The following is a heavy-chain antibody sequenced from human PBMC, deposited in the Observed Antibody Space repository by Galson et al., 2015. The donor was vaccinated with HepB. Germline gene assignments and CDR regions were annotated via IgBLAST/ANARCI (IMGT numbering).Heavy chain of an antibody. CDR1: GYTFSTYS. D-gene: IGHD4-23*01. Sequence: QSGAEVKKPGASVKVSCKASGYTFSTYSITWVRQAPGQGLEWMGWISPYNRDTNSARKFQGRVTMTTDTFTSTAYMELRSLRSDDTAVYYCARDVLRVVTHDAFDIWGQGTMVTVSS. J-gene: IGHJ3*02. V-gene: IGHV1-18*01. CDR2: ISPYNRDT. CDR3: ARDVLRVVTHDAFDI.